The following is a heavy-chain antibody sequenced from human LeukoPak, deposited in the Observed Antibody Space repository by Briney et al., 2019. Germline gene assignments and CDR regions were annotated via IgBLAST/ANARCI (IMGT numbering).Heavy chain of an antibody. J-gene: IGHJ3*02. V-gene: IGHV4-34*01. CDR2: INHSGST. D-gene: IGHD3-10*01. CDR1: GGSFSGYY. Sequence: SETLSLTCAVYGGSFSGYYRSWIRQPPGKGLEWIGEINHSGSTNYNPSLKSRVTISVDTSKNQFSLKLNSVTAADTAVYYCAKSNGYGLVDIWGQGTMVTVSS. CDR3: AKSNGYGLVDI.